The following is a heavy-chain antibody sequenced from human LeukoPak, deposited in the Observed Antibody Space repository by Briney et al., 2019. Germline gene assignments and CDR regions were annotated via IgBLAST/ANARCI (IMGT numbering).Heavy chain of an antibody. CDR1: GGSISSSSYY. D-gene: IGHD3-22*01. Sequence: SETLSLTCTVSGGSISSSSYYWGWIRQPPGKGLEWIGSIYYSGSTYYNPSLKSRVTISVDTSKNQFSLKLSSVTAADTAVYYCARGPLGYYDSSGYYGYWGQGTLVTVSS. V-gene: IGHV4-39*07. J-gene: IGHJ4*02. CDR2: IYYSGST. CDR3: ARGPLGYYDSSGYYGY.